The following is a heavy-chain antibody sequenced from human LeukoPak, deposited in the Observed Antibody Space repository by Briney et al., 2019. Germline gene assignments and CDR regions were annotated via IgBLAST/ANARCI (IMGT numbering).Heavy chain of an antibody. CDR2: ISSSSSYI. Sequence: GGSLRLSCAASGFTISSYSMNWVRQAPGKGLEWVSSISSSSSYIYYADSVKGRFTISRDNAKNSLYLQMNSLRAEDTAVYYCARDLNWGLDYWGQGTLVTVSS. J-gene: IGHJ4*02. D-gene: IGHD7-27*01. CDR3: ARDLNWGLDY. CDR1: GFTISSYS. V-gene: IGHV3-21*01.